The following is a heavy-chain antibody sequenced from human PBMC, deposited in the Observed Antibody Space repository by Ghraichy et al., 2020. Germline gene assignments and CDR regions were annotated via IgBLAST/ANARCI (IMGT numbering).Heavy chain of an antibody. CDR2: INSDGSST. Sequence: GRSLRLSCAASGFTFTSDWMHWVRQAPGKGLVWVSRINSDGSSTTYADSVKGRFTISRDNAKNTLYLQMNSLRDEDTAVYYCAKGSGYFSSHYWGQGTLVTVSS. V-gene: IGHV3-74*01. J-gene: IGHJ4*02. CDR3: AKGSGYFSSHY. CDR1: GFTFTSDW. D-gene: IGHD3-3*01.